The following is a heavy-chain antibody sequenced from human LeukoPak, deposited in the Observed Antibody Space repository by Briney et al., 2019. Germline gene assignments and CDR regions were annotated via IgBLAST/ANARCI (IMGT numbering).Heavy chain of an antibody. V-gene: IGHV4-39*01. CDR3: GSLAVADRPDY. CDR2: IYYSGST. J-gene: IGHJ4*02. CDR1: GGSISSSSYY. Sequence: SETLSLTCTVSGGSISSSSYYRGWIRQPPGKGLEWIGSIYYSGSTYYNPSLKSRVTISVDTSKNQFSLKLSSVTAADTAVYYCGSLAVADRPDYWGQGTLVTVSS. D-gene: IGHD6-19*01.